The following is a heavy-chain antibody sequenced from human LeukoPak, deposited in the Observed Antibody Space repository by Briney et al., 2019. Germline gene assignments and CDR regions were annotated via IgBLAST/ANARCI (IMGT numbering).Heavy chain of an antibody. J-gene: IGHJ5*02. CDR2: IWYDGSNK. CDR1: GFNFSSYG. CDR3: ARGVLRYFDWLSHNWFDP. Sequence: GRSLRLSCAASGFNFSSYGMHWVRQAPGKGLEWVAVIWYDGSNKYYADSVKGRFTISRDNSKNTLYLQMNSLRAEDTAVYYCARGVLRYFDWLSHNWFDPWGQGTLVTVSS. V-gene: IGHV3-33*01. D-gene: IGHD3-9*01.